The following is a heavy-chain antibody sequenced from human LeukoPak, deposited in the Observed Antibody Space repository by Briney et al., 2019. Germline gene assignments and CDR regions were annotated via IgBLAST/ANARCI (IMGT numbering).Heavy chain of an antibody. CDR3: ARGPIVVVIKPRGGVGFDY. Sequence: SETLSLTCAVYGGSFSGYCWSWIRQPPGKGLEWIGEINHSGSTNYNPSLKSRVTISVDTSKNQFSLKLSSVTAADTAVYYCARGPIVVVIKPRGGVGFDYWGQGTLVTVSS. CDR1: GGSFSGYC. J-gene: IGHJ4*02. CDR2: INHSGST. D-gene: IGHD3-22*01. V-gene: IGHV4-34*01.